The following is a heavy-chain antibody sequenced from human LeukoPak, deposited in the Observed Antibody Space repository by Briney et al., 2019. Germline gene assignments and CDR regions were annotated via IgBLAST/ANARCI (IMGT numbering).Heavy chain of an antibody. Sequence: ASVKVSCKASGYTFISYGISWVRQAPGQRLEWMGWISAYNGNTNYAQKLQGRVTMTTDTSTSTAYMELRSLRSDDTAVYYCARDPTRLAAAGTSPDYWGQGTLVTVSS. D-gene: IGHD6-13*01. J-gene: IGHJ4*02. CDR1: GYTFISYG. V-gene: IGHV1-18*01. CDR3: ARDPTRLAAAGTSPDY. CDR2: ISAYNGNT.